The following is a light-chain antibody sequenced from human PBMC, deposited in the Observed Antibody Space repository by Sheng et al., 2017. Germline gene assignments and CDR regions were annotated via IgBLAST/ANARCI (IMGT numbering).Light chain of an antibody. J-gene: IGKJ1*01. CDR3: QQRRDWPLT. CDR1: QSVRSSY. V-gene: IGKV3D-20*02. Sequence: EIVLTQSPGTLSLSPGERATLSCRASQSVRSSYLAWYQQKPGQAPRLLIYGASSRATGIPDRFSGSGSGTDFTLIISRLEPEDFAVYYCQQRRDWPLTFGQGTKVKSN. CDR2: GAS.